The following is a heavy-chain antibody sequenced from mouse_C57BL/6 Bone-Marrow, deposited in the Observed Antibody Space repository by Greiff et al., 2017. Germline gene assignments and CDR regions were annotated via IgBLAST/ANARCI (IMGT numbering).Heavy chain of an antibody. CDR3: ARDYYGRGYFDV. CDR1: GFTFSDYY. Sequence: EVKLMESEGGLVQPGSSMKLSCTASGFTFSDYYMAWVRQVPEKGLEWVANINYDGSSTYYLDSLKSRFIISRDNAKNILYLQMSSLKSEDTATXYCARDYYGRGYFDVWGTGTTVTVSS. D-gene: IGHD1-1*01. V-gene: IGHV5-16*01. J-gene: IGHJ1*03. CDR2: INYDGSST.